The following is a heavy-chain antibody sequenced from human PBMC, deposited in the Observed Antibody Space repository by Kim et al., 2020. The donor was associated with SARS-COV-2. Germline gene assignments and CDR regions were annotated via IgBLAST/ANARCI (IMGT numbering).Heavy chain of an antibody. CDR1: GFTFSSYS. V-gene: IGHV3-21*01. CDR3: ARFDYDILTGYSQYYFDY. D-gene: IGHD3-9*01. Sequence: GSLRLSCAASGFTFSSYSMNWVRQAPGKGLEWVSSISSSSSYIYYADSVKGRFTISRDNAKNSLYLQMNSLRAEDTAVYYCARFDYDILTGYSQYYFDYWGQGTLVTVSS. CDR2: ISSSSSYI. J-gene: IGHJ4*02.